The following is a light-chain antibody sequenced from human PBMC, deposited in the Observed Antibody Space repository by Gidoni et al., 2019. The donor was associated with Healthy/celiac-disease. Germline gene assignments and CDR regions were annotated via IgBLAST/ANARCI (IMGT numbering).Light chain of an antibody. CDR2: DAS. CDR3: QQYNSYSKT. V-gene: IGKV1-5*01. Sequence: DLQITRSPSTLSASVGDRFTITCRASQSISSWLAWYQQKPGKAPKLLIYDASSLESGVPSRFSGSGSGTEFTLTISSLQPDDFATYYCQQYNSYSKTFGQGTKVEIK. CDR1: QSISSW. J-gene: IGKJ1*01.